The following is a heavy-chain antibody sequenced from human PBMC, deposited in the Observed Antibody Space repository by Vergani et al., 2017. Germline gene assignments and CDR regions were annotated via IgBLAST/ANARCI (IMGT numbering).Heavy chain of an antibody. CDR3: AKDGFCSSTNCYRLPQFYYYYYYMDV. CDR1: GFTFNQYG. D-gene: IGHD2-2*01. Sequence: QVQLVESGGGVVQPGRSLRLSCAASGFTFNQYGMHWVRQAPGKGLEWVAVTWYDGNNKQYADSVKGRFTISRDNSKNTLYLQMNSLRAEDTAVYYCAKDGFCSSTNCYRLPQFYYYYYYMDVWGKGTTVTVSS. V-gene: IGHV3-33*06. J-gene: IGHJ6*03. CDR2: TWYDGNNK.